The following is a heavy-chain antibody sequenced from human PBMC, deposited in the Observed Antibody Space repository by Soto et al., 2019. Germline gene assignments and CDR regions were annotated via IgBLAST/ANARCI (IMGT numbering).Heavy chain of an antibody. CDR3: ARDKGAMVRGVITPSYWYYGMDV. J-gene: IGHJ6*02. CDR2: INPNSGGT. CDR1: GYTFTGYY. V-gene: IGHV1-2*02. D-gene: IGHD3-10*01. Sequence: ASVKVSCKASGYTFTGYYMHWVRQAPGQGLEWMGWINPNSGGTNYAQKFQGRVTMTRDTSISTAYMELSRLRSDDTAVYYCARDKGAMVRGVITPSYWYYGMDVWGQGTTVTLSS.